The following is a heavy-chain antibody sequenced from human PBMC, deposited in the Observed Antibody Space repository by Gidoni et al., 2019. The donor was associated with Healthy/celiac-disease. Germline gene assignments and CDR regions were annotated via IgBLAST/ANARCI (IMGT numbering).Heavy chain of an antibody. Sequence: EVQLVESGGGWVQPGGSLKLSCAASGFTFSGSAMHWVRQASGKGLGWVGRIRSKANSYATAYAASVKGRFTISRDDSKNTAYLQMNSLKTEDTAVYYCTRRAAAAGFYMDVWGKGTTVTVSS. CDR3: TRRAAAAGFYMDV. D-gene: IGHD6-13*01. CDR1: GFTFSGSA. V-gene: IGHV3-73*01. CDR2: IRSKANSYAT. J-gene: IGHJ6*03.